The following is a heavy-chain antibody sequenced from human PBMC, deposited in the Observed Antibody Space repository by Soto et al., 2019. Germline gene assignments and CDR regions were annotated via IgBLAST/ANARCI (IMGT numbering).Heavy chain of an antibody. CDR2: FDPEDGET. D-gene: IGHD6-6*01. J-gene: IGHJ4*02. CDR3: ASETVVHSSSLVY. Sequence: ASVKVSCKVSGYTLTELSMHWVRQAPGKGLEWMGGFDPEDGETIYAQKFQGRVTMTRGTSTSTVYMELSSLRSEDTAVYYCASETVVHSSSLVYWGQGTLVTVSS. V-gene: IGHV1-24*01. CDR1: GYTLTELS.